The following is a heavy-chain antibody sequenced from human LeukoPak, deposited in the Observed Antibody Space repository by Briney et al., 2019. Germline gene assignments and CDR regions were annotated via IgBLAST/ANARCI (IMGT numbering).Heavy chain of an antibody. V-gene: IGHV4-34*01. CDR1: GGSFSGYY. CDR3: ARPPRRTGDNWFDP. CDR2: INHSGST. J-gene: IGHJ5*02. Sequence: PSETLSLTCAVYGGSFSGYYWSWIRQPPGKGLEWIGEINHSGSTNYNPSLKSRVTISVDTSKNQFSLKLSSVTAADTAVYYCARPPRRTGDNWFDPWGQGTLVTVSS. D-gene: IGHD3-10*01.